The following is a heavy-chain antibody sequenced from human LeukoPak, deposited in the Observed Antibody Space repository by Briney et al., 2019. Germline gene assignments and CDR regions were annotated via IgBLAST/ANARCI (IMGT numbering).Heavy chain of an antibody. CDR3: ARDQYDYYGSGSLPGYMDV. CDR1: GGSISSYY. Sequence: SETLSLTCTVSGGSISSYYWSWIRQPAGKGLEWIGRIYTSGSTNYNPSLKSRVTMHVDTCKHRFSLKLSSVTAADTAVYYCARDQYDYYGSGSLPGYMDVWGKGTTVTVSS. CDR2: IYTSGST. D-gene: IGHD3-10*01. V-gene: IGHV4-4*07. J-gene: IGHJ6*03.